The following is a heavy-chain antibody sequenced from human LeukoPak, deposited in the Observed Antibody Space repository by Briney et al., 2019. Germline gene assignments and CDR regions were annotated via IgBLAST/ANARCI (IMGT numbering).Heavy chain of an antibody. V-gene: IGHV4-34*01. D-gene: IGHD1-26*01. J-gene: IGHJ6*03. CDR3: ARGGVGAAYYYYYMDV. CDR2: INHSGST. Sequence: KPSETLSLTCAVYGGSFSGYYWSWIRPPPGKGLEWIGEINHSGSTNYNPSLKSRVTISVDTSKNQFSLKLSSVTAADTAVYYCARGGVGAAYYYYYMDVWGKGTTVTVSS. CDR1: GGSFSGYY.